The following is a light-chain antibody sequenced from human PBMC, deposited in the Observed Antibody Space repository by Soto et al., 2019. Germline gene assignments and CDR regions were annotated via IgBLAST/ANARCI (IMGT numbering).Light chain of an antibody. CDR2: SAS. CDR1: QGISNS. J-gene: IGKJ5*01. Sequence: QLTQFSSFMSPSPVAIVNVTCSASQGISNSLAWYQQKPGKAPKLLIYSASTLQSGVPSRFSGGFSGTEFTLTISSLQPEDFATYYCQQLYRYPINFGQGQQRAIK. V-gene: IGKV1-9*01. CDR3: QQLYRYPIN.